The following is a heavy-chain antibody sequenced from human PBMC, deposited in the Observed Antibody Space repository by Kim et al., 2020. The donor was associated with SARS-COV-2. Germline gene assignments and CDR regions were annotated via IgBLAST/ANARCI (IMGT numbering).Heavy chain of an antibody. V-gene: IGHV3-33*01. CDR1: GFTFSDYG. CDR2: IWYDGSYK. D-gene: IGHD3-10*01. J-gene: IGHJ4*02. Sequence: GGSLRLSCAASGFTFSDYGMHWVRQAPGKGLEWVAVIWYDGSYKYYADSVKGRFTISRDNSKNTLYLQMNSLRAEDTAVYYCSTREGEFLFPLDYWGQGTLVTVSS. CDR3: STREGEFLFPLDY.